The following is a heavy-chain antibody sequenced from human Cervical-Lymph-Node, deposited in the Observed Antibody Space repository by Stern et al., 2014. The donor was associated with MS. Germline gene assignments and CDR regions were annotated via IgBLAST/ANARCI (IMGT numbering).Heavy chain of an antibody. Sequence: EVQLVESGGGLVKPGGSLRLSCAASGFTFSNYSMSWVRPAPGKGLEWVSSITSTSTYTYYADSVRGRFTISRDNAKKSLYLQMNSLRAEDTAVYYCGGNYWGQGTLVTVSS. V-gene: IGHV3-21*01. CDR2: ITSTSTYT. CDR1: GFTFSNYS. CDR3: GGNY. J-gene: IGHJ4*02.